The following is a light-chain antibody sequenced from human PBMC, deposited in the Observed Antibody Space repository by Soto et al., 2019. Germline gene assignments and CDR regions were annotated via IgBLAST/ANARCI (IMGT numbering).Light chain of an antibody. J-gene: IGKJ2*01. V-gene: IGKV3-11*01. CDR1: QSVSSY. CDR2: DAS. Sequence: EIVLTQSPATLSLSPGERATLSCRASQSVSSYLAWYQQKPGQAPRLLIYDASNRATDIPARFSGSGSGTDFTLTICSLEPEDFAVYYCQQRSNWPMYTFGQGTKLEIK. CDR3: QQRSNWPMYT.